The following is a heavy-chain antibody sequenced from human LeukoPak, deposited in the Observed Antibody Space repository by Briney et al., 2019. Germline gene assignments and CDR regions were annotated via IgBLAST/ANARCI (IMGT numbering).Heavy chain of an antibody. D-gene: IGHD6-19*01. Sequence: GGSLRLSRAVYGFTFSSYWMSWVRQAQGKGLEWVANIKQDGSEKYYVDSVKGRFTISRDNAKNSLYLQMNSLRAEDTAVYYCARGSRVAVAGTGFDYWGQGTLVTVSS. V-gene: IGHV3-7*01. J-gene: IGHJ4*02. CDR1: GFTFSSYW. CDR3: ARGSRVAVAGTGFDY. CDR2: IKQDGSEK.